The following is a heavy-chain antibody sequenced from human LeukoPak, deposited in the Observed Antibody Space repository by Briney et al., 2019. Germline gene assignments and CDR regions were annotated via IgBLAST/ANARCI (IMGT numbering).Heavy chain of an antibody. CDR3: ARDGETFTRYCSGGSCYRKFDY. CDR2: ISSGNSYI. CDR1: GFTFSSYT. V-gene: IGHV3-21*01. Sequence: GGSLRLSCAASGFTFSSYTMNWVRQAPGKGLEWVSSISSGNSYIYYADSVKGRFTISRGTAKHSLYLQMNSLRAEDTAVYYCARDGETFTRYCSGGSCYRKFDYWGQGTLVTVSS. D-gene: IGHD2-15*01. J-gene: IGHJ4*02.